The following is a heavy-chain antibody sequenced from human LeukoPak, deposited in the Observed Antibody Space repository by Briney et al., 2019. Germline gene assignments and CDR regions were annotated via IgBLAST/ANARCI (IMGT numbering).Heavy chain of an antibody. CDR2: IRYDGSNK. CDR3: AKDAIVGATPFDY. CDR1: RFTFSSYG. J-gene: IGHJ4*02. D-gene: IGHD1-26*01. Sequence: GGPLRLSCAASRFTFSSYGMHWVRQAPGKGLEWVAFIRYDGSNKYYADSVKGRFTISRDNSKNTLYLQMNSLRAEDTAVYYCAKDAIVGATPFDYWGQGTLVTVSS. V-gene: IGHV3-30*02.